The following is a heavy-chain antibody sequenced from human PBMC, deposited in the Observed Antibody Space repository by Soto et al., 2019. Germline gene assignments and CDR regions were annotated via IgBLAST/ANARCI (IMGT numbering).Heavy chain of an antibody. V-gene: IGHV3-30-3*01. J-gene: IGHJ6*02. CDR1: GFTFSSYA. CDR2: ISYDGSNK. D-gene: IGHD6-13*01. Sequence: QVQLVESGGGVAQPGRSLRLSCAASGFTFSSYAMHWVRQAPGKGLEWVAVISYDGSNKYYADSVKGRFTISRDNSKNTLYLQMNSLRAEDTAVYYCARDKSSSWSGGMDVWGQGTTVTVSS. CDR3: ARDKSSSWSGGMDV.